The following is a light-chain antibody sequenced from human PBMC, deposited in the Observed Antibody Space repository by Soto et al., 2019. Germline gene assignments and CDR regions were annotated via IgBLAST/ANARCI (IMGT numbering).Light chain of an antibody. Sequence: AIRMTQSPSSLSASTGDRVTITCRASQGISSYLAWYQQKPGKAPKLLIYKASTLKSGVPSRFSGSGSGTEFTLTISSLQPDDFATYYCQQSYSTPLTFGQGTRLEIK. CDR2: KAS. V-gene: IGKV1-8*01. CDR1: QGISSY. CDR3: QQSYSTPLT. J-gene: IGKJ5*01.